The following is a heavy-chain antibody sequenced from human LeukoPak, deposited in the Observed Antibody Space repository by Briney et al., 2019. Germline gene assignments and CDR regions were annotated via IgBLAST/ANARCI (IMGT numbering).Heavy chain of an antibody. Sequence: PSQTLSLTCTVSGVSISSGGYYWSWIRQPPGRGLEWIGYTLHTGRTYYNPPLKSRVTISVDRSKNQFSLKVSSVTAADTAVYYCARDPDASGAGYWGQGTLVTVSS. CDR1: GVSISSGGYY. J-gene: IGHJ4*02. CDR2: TLHTGRT. D-gene: IGHD3-10*01. CDR3: ARDPDASGAGY. V-gene: IGHV4-30-2*01.